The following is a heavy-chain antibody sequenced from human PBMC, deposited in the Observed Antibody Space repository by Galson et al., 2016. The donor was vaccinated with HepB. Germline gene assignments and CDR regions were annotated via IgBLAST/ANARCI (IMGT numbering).Heavy chain of an antibody. CDR1: GGSISSGGYY. D-gene: IGHD3-10*01. V-gene: IGHV4-31*03. Sequence: TLSLTCTVSGGSISSGGYYWSWIRQHPGKGLEWIGYIYHSGSTYYNPSLESRVSISVDTSKNQSSLRLSSVTAADTAVYYCARDRSSGSGNFGYWGQGTLVTVSS. J-gene: IGHJ4*02. CDR3: ARDRSSGSGNFGY. CDR2: IYHSGST.